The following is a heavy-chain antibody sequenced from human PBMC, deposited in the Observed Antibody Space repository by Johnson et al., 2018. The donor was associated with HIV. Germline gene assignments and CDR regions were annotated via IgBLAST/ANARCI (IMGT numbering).Heavy chain of an antibody. V-gene: IGHV3-66*01. CDR2: IYSGGST. D-gene: IGHD1-26*01. J-gene: IGHJ3*02. CDR1: GFTVSRNY. CDR3: AKVSWEARLGDPFDI. Sequence: VQLVESGGGVVQPGGSLRVSCAAYGFTVSRNYMSWVRQAPGKGLEWVSLIYSGGSTYYADSVKGRFTISRDNSKNTLYLQMNSLRPEDTGLYYCAKVSWEARLGDPFDIWGQGTMVTVSS.